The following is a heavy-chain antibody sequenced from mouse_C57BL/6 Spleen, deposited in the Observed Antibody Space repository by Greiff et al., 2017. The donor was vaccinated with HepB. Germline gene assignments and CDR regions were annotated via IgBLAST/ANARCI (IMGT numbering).Heavy chain of an antibody. J-gene: IGHJ2*01. D-gene: IGHD3-2*02. CDR1: GYTFTSYG. CDR2: IYPRSGNT. CDR3: AMDSSGYEDYFDY. V-gene: IGHV1-81*01. Sequence: VQLQQSGAELARPGASVKLSCKASGYTFTSYGISWVKQRTGQGLEWIGEIYPRSGNTYYNEKFKGKATLTADKSSSTAYMELRSLTSEDSAVYFCAMDSSGYEDYFDYWGQGTTLTVSS.